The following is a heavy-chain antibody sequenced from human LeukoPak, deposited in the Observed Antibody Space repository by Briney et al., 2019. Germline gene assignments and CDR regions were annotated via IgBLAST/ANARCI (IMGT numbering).Heavy chain of an antibody. D-gene: IGHD2-8*01. CDR1: GYTFTAHY. CDR2: VNLSTGGT. CDR3: AKDRGYCTSPTCPFDY. J-gene: IGHJ4*02. V-gene: IGHV1-2*02. Sequence: ASVNVSCQASGYTFTAHYMHWVRQPPGQGLEWVGWVNLSTGGTNYAQKFQGKVNMTRDASISTAYMELSRLTSDDTAVYYCAKDRGYCTSPTCPFDYWAQGTLVTVFS.